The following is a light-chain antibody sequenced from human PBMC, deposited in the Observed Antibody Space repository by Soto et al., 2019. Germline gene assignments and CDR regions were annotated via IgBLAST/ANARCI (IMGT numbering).Light chain of an antibody. Sequence: QSVLTQPASVSGSPGQSITISCTGTSSDVGSYNLVSWYQQHPGKAPKLLIYEVSKRPSGVSDRFSGSKSGSTASLTISGLQAEDEADYYCCSYAGSSTWVFGGGTKLT. CDR2: EVS. CDR3: CSYAGSSTWV. V-gene: IGLV2-23*02. CDR1: SSDVGSYNL. J-gene: IGLJ3*02.